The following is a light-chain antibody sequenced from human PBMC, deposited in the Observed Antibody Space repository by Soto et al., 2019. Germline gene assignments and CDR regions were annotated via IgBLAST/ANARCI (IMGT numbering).Light chain of an antibody. CDR3: LQHNAYPWT. Sequence: DVRMYMSPFALSASVGGRVTITCRASQSISSWLAWYQQKPGKAPKLLIYDASSLESGVPSRFSGSGSGTEFALTISSLQPEDFASYFCLQHNAYPWTFGQGTKVDI. V-gene: IGKV1-5*01. J-gene: IGKJ1*01. CDR2: DAS. CDR1: QSISSW.